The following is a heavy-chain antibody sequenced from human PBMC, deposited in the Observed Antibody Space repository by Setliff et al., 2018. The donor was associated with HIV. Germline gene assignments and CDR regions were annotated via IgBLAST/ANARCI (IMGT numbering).Heavy chain of an antibody. V-gene: IGHV3-15*01. J-gene: IGHJ4*02. CDR1: GFNFSKAW. CDR3: TTSPSCGGDCSLDY. CDR2: IKSKGDGGTT. Sequence: SGGSLRLSCAASGFNFSKAWMHWVRQAPGKGLQWVGRIKSKGDGGTTEYAAPVKGRFTISRDDSEDMLYLQMNSLKTEDTGVYYCTTSPSCGGDCSLDYWGQGTLVTVSS. D-gene: IGHD2-21*01.